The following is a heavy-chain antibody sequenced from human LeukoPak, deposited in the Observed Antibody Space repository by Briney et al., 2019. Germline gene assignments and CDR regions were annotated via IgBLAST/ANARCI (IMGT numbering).Heavy chain of an antibody. CDR3: AREYTTGWFDY. CDR2: IKGDGIET. J-gene: IGHJ4*02. CDR1: GFTFSGSW. Sequence: AGGSLRLSCAASGFTFSGSWMHWVRQAPGKGLVWVSRIKGDGIETNYADSVKGRFTVSRDNAKNALYLQMNSLRTEDTAVYYCAREYTTGWFDYWGQGTLVTVSS. V-gene: IGHV3-74*01. D-gene: IGHD6-19*01.